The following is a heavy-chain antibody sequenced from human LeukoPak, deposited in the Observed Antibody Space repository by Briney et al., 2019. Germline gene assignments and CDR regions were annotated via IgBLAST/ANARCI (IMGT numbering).Heavy chain of an antibody. Sequence: SVKVSCKASGGTFSSYAISWVRQAPGQGLEWMGGITPIFGTANYAQKFQGRVTITADESTSTAYMELSSLRSEDTAVYYCARGPYSGSYFYYYGMDVWGQGTTVTVSS. V-gene: IGHV1-69*13. J-gene: IGHJ6*02. CDR1: GGTFSSYA. CDR3: ARGPYSGSYFYYYGMDV. D-gene: IGHD1-26*01. CDR2: ITPIFGTA.